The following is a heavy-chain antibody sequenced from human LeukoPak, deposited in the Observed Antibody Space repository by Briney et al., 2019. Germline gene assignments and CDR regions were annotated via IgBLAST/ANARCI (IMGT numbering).Heavy chain of an antibody. V-gene: IGHV1-46*01. J-gene: IGHJ4*02. D-gene: IGHD3-22*01. CDR3: ARANDRLYYYDSSALGY. Sequence: ASVRVSCKASGYTFTSYYMHWVRQAPGQGLEWMGIINPSGGSTSYAQKFQGRVTMTRDTSTSTVYMELSSLRSEDTAVYYCARANDRLYYYDSSALGYWGQGTLVTVSS. CDR1: GYTFTSYY. CDR2: INPSGGST.